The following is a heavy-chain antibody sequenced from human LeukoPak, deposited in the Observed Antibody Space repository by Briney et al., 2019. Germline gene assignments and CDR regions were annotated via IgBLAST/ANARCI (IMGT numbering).Heavy chain of an antibody. V-gene: IGHV4-38-2*01. D-gene: IGHD2/OR15-2a*01. CDR3: ARQMDLYGTFDY. CDR1: SYSISSRYY. CDR2: IYQSGNT. J-gene: IGHJ4*02. Sequence: PSETLSLTCVVSSYSISSRYYWGWIRQPPGKALEWLGSIYQSGNTYYNPSLKSRVAISVDTSKNQFSLKLTSVTAADTAVYYCARQMDLYGTFDYWGQGTLVTVSS.